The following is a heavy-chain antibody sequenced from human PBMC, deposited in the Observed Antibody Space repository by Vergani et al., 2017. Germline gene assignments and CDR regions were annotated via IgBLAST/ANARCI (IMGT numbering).Heavy chain of an antibody. CDR2: IIPIFGTA. V-gene: IGHV1-69*06. Sequence: QVQLVQSGAEVKKPGSSVKVSCKASGGTFSSYAISWVRQAPGXGLEWMGGIIPIFGTANYAQTFQGRVTITADKSTSTAYMELSSLRSEDTAVYYCARSGADCSSTSCYRRRGAFDIWGQGTMVTVSS. D-gene: IGHD2-2*02. CDR3: ARSGADCSSTSCYRRRGAFDI. CDR1: GGTFSSYA. J-gene: IGHJ3*02.